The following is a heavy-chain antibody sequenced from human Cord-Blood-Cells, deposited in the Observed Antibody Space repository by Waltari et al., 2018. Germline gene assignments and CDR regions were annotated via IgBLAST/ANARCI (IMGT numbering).Heavy chain of an antibody. D-gene: IGHD6-6*01. V-gene: IGHV6-1*01. CDR3: ARGVEYSSSSDAFDI. Sequence: HVQLQQSGPGLVKPSQTLSLTCDMSGDSVSSTGAAWNWIRPPPARGLEWLGRTYYRSKWYNDYAVSVKSRITINPDTSKNQFSLQLNSVTPEDTAVYYCARGVEYSSSSDAFDIWGQGTMVTVSS. CDR2: TYYRSKWYN. J-gene: IGHJ3*02. CDR1: GDSVSSTGAA.